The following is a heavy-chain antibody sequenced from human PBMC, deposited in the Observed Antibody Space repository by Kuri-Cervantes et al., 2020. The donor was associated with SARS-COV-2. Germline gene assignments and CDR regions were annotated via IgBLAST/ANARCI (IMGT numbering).Heavy chain of an antibody. Sequence: SVKVSCKASGGTLRNYAISWVRQAPGQGLEWMGGIIPMFDSLNYAQKFQGRVTLTTDESTSTAYMELSSLRSEDTAVYYCARALSDLSNVLLWLGEKLRFDPWGQGTLVTVSS. CDR1: GGTLRNYA. V-gene: IGHV1-69*05. CDR2: IIPMFDSL. J-gene: IGHJ5*02. CDR3: ARALSDLSNVLLWLGEKLRFDP. D-gene: IGHD3-10*01.